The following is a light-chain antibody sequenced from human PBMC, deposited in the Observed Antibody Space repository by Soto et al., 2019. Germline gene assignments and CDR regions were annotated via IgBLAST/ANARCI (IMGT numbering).Light chain of an antibody. V-gene: IGLV1-47*02. CDR2: SNN. Sequence: QSVLTQPPSASGTPGQRVTISCSGSSSNIGSNYVYWYQQLPGTAPKLLIYSNNQRPSGVPDRFSGSKSGTSASLAISGLRSEDEADYYCCSYATSRTWVFGGGTKVTVL. J-gene: IGLJ3*02. CDR1: SSNIGSNY. CDR3: CSYATSRTWV.